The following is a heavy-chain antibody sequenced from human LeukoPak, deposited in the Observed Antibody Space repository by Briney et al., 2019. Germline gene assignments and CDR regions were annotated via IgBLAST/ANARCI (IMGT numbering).Heavy chain of an antibody. CDR1: GYSFISYG. CDR3: ARDRTSTVATPSDAFDI. D-gene: IGHD4-23*01. CDR2: ISAYNGNT. J-gene: IGHJ3*02. Sequence: ASVKVSCKASGYSFISYGITWVRQAPGQGLEWMGWISAYNGNTNYAQKLQGRVTMTTDTSTTTDYMELKSLRSDDTAVYYCARDRTSTVATPSDAFDIWGQGTMVTVSS. V-gene: IGHV1-18*01.